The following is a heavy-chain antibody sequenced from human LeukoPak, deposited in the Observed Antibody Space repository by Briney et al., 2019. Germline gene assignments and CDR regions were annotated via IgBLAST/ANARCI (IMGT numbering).Heavy chain of an antibody. Sequence: SETLSLTCTVSGGPISSYYWSWIRQPPGKGLEWIGYIYYSGSTNYNPSLKSRVTISVDTSKNQFSLKLSSVTAADTAVYYCAGTYYDFWSGFPYYYYGMDVWGQGTTVTVSS. CDR2: IYYSGST. J-gene: IGHJ6*02. CDR1: GGPISSYY. V-gene: IGHV4-59*01. CDR3: AGTYYDFWSGFPYYYYGMDV. D-gene: IGHD3-3*01.